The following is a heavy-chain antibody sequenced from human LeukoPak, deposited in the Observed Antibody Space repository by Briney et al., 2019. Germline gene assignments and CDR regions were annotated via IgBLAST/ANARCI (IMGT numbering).Heavy chain of an antibody. CDR2: IYTSGST. D-gene: IGHD2-2*01. CDR3: ARVNCSSTSCSSFDY. J-gene: IGHJ4*02. Sequence: SETLSLTCTVSGGSMSTYYWSWIRQPAGKGLEWIGRIYTSGSTNYNPSLKSRVTMSVDTSKNQFSLNLTSVTAADTAVYYCARVNCSSTSCSSFDYWGQGTLVTVSS. V-gene: IGHV4-4*07. CDR1: GGSMSTYY.